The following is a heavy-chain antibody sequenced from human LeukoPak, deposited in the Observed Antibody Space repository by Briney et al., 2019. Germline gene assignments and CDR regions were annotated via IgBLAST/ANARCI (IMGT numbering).Heavy chain of an antibody. D-gene: IGHD2-2*01. V-gene: IGHV3-23*01. J-gene: IGHJ4*02. Sequence: GGSLRLSCATSGFTFSNFAMNWVRQAPGKGLEWVPVISSNGGRTYYANSVKGRFTVSRDNSKNMLYLRMNTLRAEDTAIYYCAKGMGCADFSCYAELDSWGQGTLVTVSS. CDR1: GFTFSNFA. CDR2: ISSNGGRT. CDR3: AKGMGCADFSCYAELDS.